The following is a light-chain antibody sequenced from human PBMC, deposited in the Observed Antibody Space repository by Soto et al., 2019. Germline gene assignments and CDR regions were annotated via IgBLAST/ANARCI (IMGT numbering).Light chain of an antibody. J-gene: IGLJ2*01. CDR1: GYHIGGNY. CDR2: DNS. CDR3: GHCDNSLSAVI. Sequence: QSVLTHPPSVSAAPGKKVTISSSAGGYHIGGNYMSWYQHIPGTAPQLLIYDNSKRPPGTTDRFSGSHSGTSATLAITGFHAVDEAVYFCGHCDNSLSAVIFGGGTKLTVL. V-gene: IGLV1-51*01.